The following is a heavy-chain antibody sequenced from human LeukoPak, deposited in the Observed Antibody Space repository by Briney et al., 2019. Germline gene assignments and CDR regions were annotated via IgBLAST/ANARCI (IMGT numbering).Heavy chain of an antibody. V-gene: IGHV4-59*01. CDR2: IYYSGST. Sequence: SETLSLTCTVSGDSISGYYWNWIRQPPGKGLEWIGYIYYSGSTNYNPSLKSRVTISVDTSKNQFSLKLSSVTAADTAVYYCARDKALYAWGQGTLVTVSS. CDR1: GDSISGYY. CDR3: ARDKALYA. J-gene: IGHJ4*02. D-gene: IGHD5/OR15-5a*01.